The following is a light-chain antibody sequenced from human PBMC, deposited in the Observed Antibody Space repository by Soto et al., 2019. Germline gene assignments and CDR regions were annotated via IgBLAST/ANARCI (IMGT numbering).Light chain of an antibody. V-gene: IGLV4-60*03. CDR2: LESSGSY. CDR1: SRHSSSM. J-gene: IGLJ2*01. CDR3: ETWDTNTRV. Sequence: QSVLTQSSSASASLGSSVKLTCTLSSRHSSSMIAWHQQQPGKAPRYLMKLESSGSYNMGSGVPDRFSGSTSGADRYLTISNLQSEDEADYYCETWDTNTRVFSGGTKLTVL.